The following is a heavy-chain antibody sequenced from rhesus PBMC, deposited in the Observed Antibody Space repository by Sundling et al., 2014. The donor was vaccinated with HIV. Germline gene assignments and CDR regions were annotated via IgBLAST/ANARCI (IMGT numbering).Heavy chain of an antibody. V-gene: IGHV4-147*01. D-gene: IGHD5-42*01. CDR2: FYGSSGST. CDR1: GGSISSNY. J-gene: IGHJ4*01. CDR3: ARERGSRVDF. Sequence: QVQLQESGPGLVKPSETLSLTCAVSGGSISSNYWSWIRQPPGKGLEWIGRFYGSSGSTSYNPSLTSRVTISTDTSKNQFSLNLISVTAADTAVYYCARERGSRVDFWGQGVLVTVSS.